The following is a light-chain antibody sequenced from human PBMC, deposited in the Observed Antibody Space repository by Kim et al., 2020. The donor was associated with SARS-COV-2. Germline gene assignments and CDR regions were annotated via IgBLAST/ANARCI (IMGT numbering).Light chain of an antibody. V-gene: IGKV1-8*01. CDR2: AAS. CDR3: QQYYSYPYT. Sequence: SASTGDRVTSTCRAGQGISSYLAWYQQKPGKAPKLLIYAASTLQSGVQSRFSGSGSGTDFTLTISCLQSEDFATYYCQQYYSYPYTFGQGTKLEI. J-gene: IGKJ2*01. CDR1: QGISSY.